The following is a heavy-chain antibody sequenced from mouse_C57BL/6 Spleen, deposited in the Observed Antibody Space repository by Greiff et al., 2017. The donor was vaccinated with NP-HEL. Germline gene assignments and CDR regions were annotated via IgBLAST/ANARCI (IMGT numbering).Heavy chain of an antibody. CDR2: INPSNGGT. J-gene: IGHJ4*01. Sequence: VQLQQPGTELVKPGASVKLSCKASGYTFTSYWMHWVKQRPGQGLEWIGKINPSNGGTNYNEKFKSKATLTVDKSSSTAYMQLSNLPSEDSAVYCCARGGLGPPMDYWGQGTSVTVSS. CDR1: GYTFTSYW. D-gene: IGHD4-1*01. CDR3: ARGGLGPPMDY. V-gene: IGHV1-53*01.